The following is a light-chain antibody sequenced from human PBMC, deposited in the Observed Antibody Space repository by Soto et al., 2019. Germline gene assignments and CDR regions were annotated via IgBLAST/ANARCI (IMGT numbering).Light chain of an antibody. V-gene: IGKV3-11*01. Sequence: EIVLTQSPATLSLSPGERATLSCRASHSVRSSLAWYQQQPGQAPRLLIYDASNRATGIPARVSGSGSGTDFTLTISSLEPKDFAVYYCQQRSNWPGTFGQGTKVEIK. CDR3: QQRSNWPGT. CDR2: DAS. CDR1: HSVRSS. J-gene: IGKJ1*01.